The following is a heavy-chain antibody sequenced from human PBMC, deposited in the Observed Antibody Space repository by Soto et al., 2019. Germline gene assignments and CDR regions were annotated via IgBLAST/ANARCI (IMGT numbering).Heavy chain of an antibody. Sequence: QVQLVQSGAEVKKPGASVKVSCKASGYTFTSYGISWVRQAPGQGLEWMGWISAYNGNTNYAQKLQGRVTMTTDTPTSTAYMELRSLRSDDTAVYYCARDSLASYDILTGYAIRYWGQGTLVTVSS. J-gene: IGHJ4*02. D-gene: IGHD3-9*01. CDR2: ISAYNGNT. V-gene: IGHV1-18*01. CDR3: ARDSLASYDILTGYAIRY. CDR1: GYTFTSYG.